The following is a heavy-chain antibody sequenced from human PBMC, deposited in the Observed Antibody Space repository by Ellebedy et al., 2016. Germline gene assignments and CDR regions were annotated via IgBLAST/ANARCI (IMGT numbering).Heavy chain of an antibody. Sequence: GESLKISCAASGFTFSSYGMHWVRPAPGRGLEWVAVTSYDGSNKYYADSVKGRFTISRDNSKNTLYLQMNSLRAEDTAVYYCAKDSASGATYYYGMDVWGQGTTVTVSS. CDR3: AKDSASGATYYYGMDV. CDR1: GFTFSSYG. V-gene: IGHV3-30*18. CDR2: TSYDGSNK. J-gene: IGHJ6*02. D-gene: IGHD1-26*01.